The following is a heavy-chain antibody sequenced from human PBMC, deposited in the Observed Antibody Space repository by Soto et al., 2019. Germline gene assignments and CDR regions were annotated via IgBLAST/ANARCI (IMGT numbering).Heavy chain of an antibody. CDR1: GFTFSSYE. CDR3: ASLPIMITLGGVIARYGMDV. V-gene: IGHV3-48*03. J-gene: IGHJ6*02. Sequence: GGSLRLSCAASGFTFSSYEMNWVRQAPGKGLEWVSYISSSGSTIYYADSVKGRFTISRDNAKNSLYLQMNSLRAEDTAVYYCASLPIMITLGGVIARYGMDVWGQGTTVTVSS. CDR2: ISSSGSTI. D-gene: IGHD3-16*02.